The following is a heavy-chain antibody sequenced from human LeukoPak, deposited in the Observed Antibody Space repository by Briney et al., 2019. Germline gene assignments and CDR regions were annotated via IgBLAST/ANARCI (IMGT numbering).Heavy chain of an antibody. CDR1: GGSISSSSYY. V-gene: IGHV4-39*01. J-gene: IGHJ4*02. CDR2: IYYSGST. D-gene: IGHD3-10*01. CDR3: ARHPTARDYYGSPYYFDY. Sequence: SETLSLTCTVSGGSISSSSYYWGWIRQTPRKGLEWIGSIYYSGSTYYSPSLKSRVTISVDTSKNQFSLKLSSVTAADTAVYYCARHPTARDYYGSPYYFDYWGQGTLVTVSS.